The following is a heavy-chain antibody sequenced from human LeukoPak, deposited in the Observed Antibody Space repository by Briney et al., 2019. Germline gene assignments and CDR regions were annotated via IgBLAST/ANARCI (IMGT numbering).Heavy chain of an antibody. CDR2: ISGSGDNT. V-gene: IGHV3-23*01. Sequence: QSGGSLRLSCAASGSTFSSYAMSWVRQVPGKGLEWVSVISGSGDNTYYADSVKGRFTISRDNSKNMLYLQMNSLRAEDTAVYYCAKWKYSNSGIDDYWGQGTLVTVSS. CDR1: GSTFSSYA. CDR3: AKWKYSNSGIDDY. J-gene: IGHJ4*02. D-gene: IGHD6-6*01.